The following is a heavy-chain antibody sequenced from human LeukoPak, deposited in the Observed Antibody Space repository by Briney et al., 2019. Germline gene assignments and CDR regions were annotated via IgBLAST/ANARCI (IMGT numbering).Heavy chain of an antibody. CDR3: VRVTANNGYARDAFDI. CDR2: ISSSGSPI. Sequence: SGGSLRLPCAASGFTFSSYEMNWVRQAPGKGLEWVSYISSSGSPIYYADSVKGRFTISRDNAKNSLYLQMNSLRAEDTAVYYCVRVTANNGYARDAFDIWGQGTMVPVSS. V-gene: IGHV3-48*03. D-gene: IGHD5-12*01. J-gene: IGHJ3*02. CDR1: GFTFSSYE.